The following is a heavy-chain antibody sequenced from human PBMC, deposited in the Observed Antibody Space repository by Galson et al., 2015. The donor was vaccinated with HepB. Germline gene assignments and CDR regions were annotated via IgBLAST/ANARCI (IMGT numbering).Heavy chain of an antibody. D-gene: IGHD3-22*01. V-gene: IGHV5-51*01. CDR1: GYRFTSYW. CDR2: IYPGDSDT. Sequence: QSGAEVKKPGESLKISCKGSGYRFTSYWIGWVRQMPGKGLEWMGIIYPGDSDTRYSPSFQGQVTISVDKSISTAYLQWSSLKASDTAMYYCARRADSSGYYGDGFDPWGQGTLVTVSS. CDR3: ARRADSSGYYGDGFDP. J-gene: IGHJ5*02.